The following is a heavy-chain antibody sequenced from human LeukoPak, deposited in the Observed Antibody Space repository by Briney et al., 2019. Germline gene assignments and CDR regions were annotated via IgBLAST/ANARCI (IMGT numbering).Heavy chain of an antibody. J-gene: IGHJ4*02. Sequence: GGSLRLSCAASGFTFSSYAMHWVRQAPGKGLEWVAVISYDGSNKYYADSVKGRFTISRDNSKNTLYLQMNSLRAEDTAVYYCARERMAQSYFDYWGQGTLVTVSS. CDR2: ISYDGSNK. CDR3: ARERMAQSYFDY. D-gene: IGHD5-24*01. CDR1: GFTFSSYA. V-gene: IGHV3-30*04.